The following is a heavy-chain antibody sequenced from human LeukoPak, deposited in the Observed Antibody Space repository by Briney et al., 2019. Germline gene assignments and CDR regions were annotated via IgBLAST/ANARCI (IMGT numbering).Heavy chain of an antibody. Sequence: SQTLSLTCAISGDSVSSNSAAWNWTRQSPSRGLEWLGRTYYRSKWYNDYAVSVKSRITINPDTSKNQFSLQLNSVTPEDTAVYYCARGSGYSSSWYPNYFDYWGQGTLVTVSS. CDR1: GDSVSSNSAA. J-gene: IGHJ4*02. V-gene: IGHV6-1*01. D-gene: IGHD6-13*01. CDR3: ARGSGYSSSWYPNYFDY. CDR2: TYYRSKWYN.